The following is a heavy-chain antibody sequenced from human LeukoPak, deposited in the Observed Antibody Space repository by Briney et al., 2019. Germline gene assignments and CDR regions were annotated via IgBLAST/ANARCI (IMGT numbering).Heavy chain of an antibody. V-gene: IGHV3-15*01. J-gene: IGHJ4*02. CDR1: GFTFSDAW. CDR3: ATEYYGSFNY. D-gene: IGHD1-26*01. CDR2: IKSSTAGGTT. Sequence: GGSLRLSCAASGFTFSDAWMSWVRQAPGKGLEWVGRIKSSTAGGTTDYAAPVKGRFTISRDDSKNTLYVQMSSLIIEDTAVYFCATEYYGSFNYWGQGTLVTVSS.